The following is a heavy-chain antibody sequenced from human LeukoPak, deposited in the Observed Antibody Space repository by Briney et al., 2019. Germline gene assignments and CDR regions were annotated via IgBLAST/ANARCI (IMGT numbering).Heavy chain of an antibody. V-gene: IGHV4-4*02. J-gene: IGHJ4*02. CDR2: IYHSGST. CDR3: ASGYWSSTSCYGSVDY. CDR1: GGSISSSNW. D-gene: IGHD2-2*03. Sequence: SETLSLTCAVSGGSISSSNWWSWVRQPPGKGLEWIGEIYHSGSTNYNPSLKSRVTISVDKSKNQFSLKLSSVTAADTAVYYCASGYWSSTSCYGSVDYWGQGTLVTVSS.